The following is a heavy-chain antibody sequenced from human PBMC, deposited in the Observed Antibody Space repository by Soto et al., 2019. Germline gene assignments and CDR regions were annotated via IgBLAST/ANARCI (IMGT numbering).Heavy chain of an antibody. Sequence: GESLKISCKGSGYSFTSYWIGWVRQMPGKGLEWMGIIYPGDSDTRYSPSFQGQVTISADKSISTAYLQWSSLKASDTAMYYCARSVSGSYAYYYGMDFWGQGTTVTVSS. CDR2: IYPGDSDT. V-gene: IGHV5-51*01. CDR1: GYSFTSYW. J-gene: IGHJ6*02. CDR3: ARSVSGSYAYYYGMDF. D-gene: IGHD1-26*01.